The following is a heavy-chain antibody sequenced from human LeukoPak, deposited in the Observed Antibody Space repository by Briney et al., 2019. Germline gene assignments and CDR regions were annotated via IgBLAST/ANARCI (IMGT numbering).Heavy chain of an antibody. CDR2: ISGSGGNT. J-gene: IGHJ4*02. V-gene: IGHV3-23*01. Sequence: GGSLRLSCAASGFTFSTYAMSWVRRAPGKGLEWVSVISGSGGNTYYADSVKGRFTISRDNSKNTLYLQMSSLRAEDTAIYSCAEARGSTFYYFDYWGQGTLVTVSS. CDR1: GFTFSTYA. CDR3: AEARGSTFYYFDY. D-gene: IGHD6-13*01.